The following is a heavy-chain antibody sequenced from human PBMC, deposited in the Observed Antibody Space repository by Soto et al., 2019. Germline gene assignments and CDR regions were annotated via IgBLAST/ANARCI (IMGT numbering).Heavy chain of an antibody. CDR1: GFTFSSYW. CDR3: AREADPPFYGTYFDY. V-gene: IGHV3-7*01. Sequence: GGSLRLSCAASGFTFSSYWMSWVRQAPGKGLEWVANIKQDGSEKYYVDSVKGRFTISRDNAKNSLYLQMNSLRAEDTAVYYCAREADPPFYGTYFDYWGQGTLVTVSS. D-gene: IGHD3-3*02. CDR2: IKQDGSEK. J-gene: IGHJ4*02.